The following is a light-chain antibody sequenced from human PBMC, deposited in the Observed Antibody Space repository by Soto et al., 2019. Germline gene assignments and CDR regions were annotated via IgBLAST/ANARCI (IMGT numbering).Light chain of an antibody. Sequence: DIQMTESPSSVSASVGYRVTVTCRARHSISTFLNWYQQKPGKAPKLLIYAASTLQSGVPSRFSGSGSGTDFTDFTLTISSLQPEDFATYYCQQTYMTPITFGQGTRLEIK. CDR2: AAS. J-gene: IGKJ5*01. V-gene: IGKV1-39*01. CDR1: HSISTF. CDR3: QQTYMTPIT.